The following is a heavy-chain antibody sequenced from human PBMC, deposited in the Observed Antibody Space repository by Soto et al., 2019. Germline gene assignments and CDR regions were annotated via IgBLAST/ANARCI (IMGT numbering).Heavy chain of an antibody. J-gene: IGHJ6*02. Sequence: QVQLVESGGGEAQPGRSLRLSCAVSGFTFRSFGMHWVRQAPGKGLERVAAISYDGSNKFYVDSVKGRFTMSRENSNNTLFMQMNSLRVEDTAVSYWAKDQFTNTFWSLSGWGQGTTVTVSS. CDR2: ISYDGSNK. CDR1: GFTFRSFG. CDR3: AKDQFTNTFWSLSG. D-gene: IGHD3-3*01. V-gene: IGHV3-30*18.